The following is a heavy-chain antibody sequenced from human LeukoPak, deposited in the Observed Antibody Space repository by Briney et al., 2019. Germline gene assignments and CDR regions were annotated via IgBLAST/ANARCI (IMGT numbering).Heavy chain of an antibody. J-gene: IGHJ3*02. CDR2: IYPGDSDT. V-gene: IGHV5-51*01. D-gene: IGHD3-10*01. CDR1: GYSFTSYW. Sequence: GESLKISCKGSGYSFTSYWIGWVRQMPGKGLEWMGIIYPGDSDTRYSPSFQGQVTISADKSISTAYLQWSSLKASDTAMYYCATRPMARGVIIPPDAFDIWGQGTMVTVSS. CDR3: ATRPMARGVIIPPDAFDI.